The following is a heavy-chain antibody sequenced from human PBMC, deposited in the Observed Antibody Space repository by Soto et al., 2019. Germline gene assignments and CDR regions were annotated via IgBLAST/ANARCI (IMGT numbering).Heavy chain of an antibody. CDR2: INPNSGGT. D-gene: IGHD6-6*01. Sequence: GASVKVSCKASGYTFTGYYMHWVRQAPGQGLEWMGWINPNSGGTNYAQKFQGWVTMTRDTSISTAYMELSRLRSDDTAVYYCARKGEYSSSSGYNGMDVWGQGTTVTVSS. J-gene: IGHJ6*02. V-gene: IGHV1-2*04. CDR1: GYTFTGYY. CDR3: ARKGEYSSSSGYNGMDV.